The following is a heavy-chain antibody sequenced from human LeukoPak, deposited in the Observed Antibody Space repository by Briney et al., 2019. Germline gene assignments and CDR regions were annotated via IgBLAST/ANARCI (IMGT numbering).Heavy chain of an antibody. Sequence: GGSLRLSCAASGFTFSSYDMHWVRQATGKGLEWVSAIGTAGDTYYPGSVKGRFTISRENAKNSLYLPMNSLRAGDTAVYYCARDYYDSSGYSGFDYWGQGTLVTVSS. D-gene: IGHD3-22*01. CDR3: ARDYYDSSGYSGFDY. CDR1: GFTFSSYD. V-gene: IGHV3-13*01. CDR2: IGTAGDT. J-gene: IGHJ4*02.